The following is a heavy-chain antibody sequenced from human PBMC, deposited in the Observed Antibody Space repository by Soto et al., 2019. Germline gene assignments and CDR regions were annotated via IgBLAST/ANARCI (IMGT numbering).Heavy chain of an antibody. V-gene: IGHV3-66*01. Sequence: PGGSLRLSCAGSGFTVSTKYMSWVRQAPGKGLEWVSVIYSGGSTFYADSVRGRFTISRDNSKNTVNLQMNSLRAEDTAVYYCARDPWAADYWGQGTLVTVSS. D-gene: IGHD3-16*01. J-gene: IGHJ4*02. CDR2: IYSGGST. CDR1: GFTVSTKY. CDR3: ARDPWAADY.